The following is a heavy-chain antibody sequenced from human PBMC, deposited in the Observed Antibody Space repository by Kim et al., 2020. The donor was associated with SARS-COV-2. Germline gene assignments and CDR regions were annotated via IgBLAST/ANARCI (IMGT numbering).Heavy chain of an antibody. J-gene: IGHJ4*02. CDR2: IWYDGSNK. CDR3: AREGGGYYDSSGYYQYVAGIDY. CDR1: GFTFSSYG. D-gene: IGHD3-22*01. V-gene: IGHV3-33*01. Sequence: GGSLRLSCAASGFTFSSYGMHWVRRAPGKGLEWVAVIWYDGSNKYYADSVKGRFTISRDNSKNTLYLQMNSLRAEDTAVYYCAREGGGYYDSSGYYQYVAGIDYWGQGTLVTVSS.